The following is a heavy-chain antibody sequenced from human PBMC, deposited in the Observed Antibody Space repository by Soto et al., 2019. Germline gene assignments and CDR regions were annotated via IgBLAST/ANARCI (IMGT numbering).Heavy chain of an antibody. D-gene: IGHD3-16*01. CDR3: AKDQDTFFRPAVWADF. CDR2: ISGSGRSS. J-gene: IGHJ4*02. V-gene: IGHV3-23*01. Sequence: DVQVLESGGGLVQPGGSLRLSCAASGFTFNTFAMNWVRQAPGKGLEWVSAISGSGRSSYYADSLKGRFTISRDNSKNMVYLQMDSLRVDDTAIYYCAKDQDTFFRPAVWADFWGQGTLVTVSS. CDR1: GFTFNTFA.